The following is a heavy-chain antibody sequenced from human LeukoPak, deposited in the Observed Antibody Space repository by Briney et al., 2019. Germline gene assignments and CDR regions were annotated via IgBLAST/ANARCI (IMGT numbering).Heavy chain of an antibody. V-gene: IGHV4-61*02. Sequence: SETLSLTCTVSGGSISSSSYYWGWIRQPAGKGLEWIGRIYTSGSTNYNPSLKSRVTISVDTSKNQFSLKLSSVTAADTAMYYCAREASRYCSSTSCYWGSWGGPYFDYWGQGTLVTVSS. CDR1: GGSISSSSYY. CDR2: IYTSGST. D-gene: IGHD2-2*01. CDR3: AREASRYCSSTSCYWGSWGGPYFDY. J-gene: IGHJ4*02.